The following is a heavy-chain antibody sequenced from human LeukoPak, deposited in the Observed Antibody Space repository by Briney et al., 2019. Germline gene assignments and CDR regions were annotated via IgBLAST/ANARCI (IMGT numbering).Heavy chain of an antibody. J-gene: IGHJ4*02. V-gene: IGHV3-30*04. CDR3: ARGGVVPAAPDY. D-gene: IGHD2-2*01. CDR2: ISYDGSNK. Sequence: PGGSLRLSCAASGSTFSSYAMHWVRQAPGKGLEWVAVISYDGSNKYYADSVKGRFTISRDNSKNTLYLQMNSLRAEDTAVYYCARGGVVPAAPDYWGQGTLVTVSS. CDR1: GSTFSSYA.